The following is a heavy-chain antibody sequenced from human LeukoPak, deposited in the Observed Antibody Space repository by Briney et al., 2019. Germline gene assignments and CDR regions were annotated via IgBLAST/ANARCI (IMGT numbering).Heavy chain of an antibody. CDR2: IIPVFGTA. Sequence: SVKVSCKASGGTFSSYAISWVRQAPGQGLEWMGGIIPVFGTANYAQKFQGRVTITTDESTSTAYMELSSLRSEDTAVYYCARDRVAYSSSSQYYFDYWGQGTLVTVSS. CDR3: ARDRVAYSSSSQYYFDY. CDR1: GGTFSSYA. V-gene: IGHV1-69*05. J-gene: IGHJ4*02. D-gene: IGHD6-6*01.